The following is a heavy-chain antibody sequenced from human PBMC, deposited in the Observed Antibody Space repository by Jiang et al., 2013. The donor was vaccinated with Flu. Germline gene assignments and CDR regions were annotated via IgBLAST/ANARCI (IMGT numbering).Heavy chain of an antibody. J-gene: IGHJ4*02. V-gene: IGHV1-2*02. Sequence: QLVESGAEVKKPGASVKVSCEASGYTFADFYIYWLRQAPGQGLEWMGWVSPNTGVANYAQRFQDRVIMTRDTSTNTVYMELSSLRSDDTAVYYCSRLGAERRFDYWGQGTLLTVSS. D-gene: IGHD4/OR15-4a*01. CDR1: GYTFADFY. CDR2: VSPNTGVA. CDR3: SRLGAERRFDY.